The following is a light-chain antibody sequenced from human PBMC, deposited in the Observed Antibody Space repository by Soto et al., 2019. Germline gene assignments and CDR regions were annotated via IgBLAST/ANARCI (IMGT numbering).Light chain of an antibody. CDR1: SFNIGSNF. J-gene: IGLJ2*01. CDR3: AAWDDRLSGQVV. CDR2: KNN. V-gene: IGLV1-47*01. Sequence: QSVLTQPPSASGTPGQTVTISCSGSSFNIGSNFVYWYQQFPGMAPKLLIYKNNQRPSGVPDRFSGSKSGTSASLAISGLLTEDEADYFCAAWDDRLSGQVVFGGGTKLTVL.